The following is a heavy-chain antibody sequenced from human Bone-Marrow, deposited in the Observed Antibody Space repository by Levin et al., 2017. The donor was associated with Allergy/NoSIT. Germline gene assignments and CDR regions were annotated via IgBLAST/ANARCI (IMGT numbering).Heavy chain of an antibody. CDR3: ARGPRIGNARGWFDP. CDR2: IYSGDRT. D-gene: IGHD3-10*01. Sequence: GGSLRLSCAASGFIVNDYYMKWVRQAPGKGPECVSVIYSGDRTFYSDSVKGRFTISRENSNNTLYLQMNSLRVEDSAIYYCARGPRIGNARGWFDPWGHGTLVTVTS. J-gene: IGHJ5*02. CDR1: GFIVNDYY. V-gene: IGHV3-66*01.